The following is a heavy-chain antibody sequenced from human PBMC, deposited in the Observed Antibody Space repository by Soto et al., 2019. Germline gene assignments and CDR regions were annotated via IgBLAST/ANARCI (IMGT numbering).Heavy chain of an antibody. CDR1: GGSISSYY. D-gene: IGHD2-2*01. V-gene: IGHV4-59*01. J-gene: IGHJ5*02. CDR3: ARDRVVPAAGYNWFDP. Sequence: SETLSLTCTVSGGSISSYYWSWIRQPPGKGLEWIGYIYYSGSTNYNPSLKSRVTISVDTSKNQFSLKLSSVTAADTAVYYCARDRVVPAAGYNWFDPWGQGTLVTSPQ. CDR2: IYYSGST.